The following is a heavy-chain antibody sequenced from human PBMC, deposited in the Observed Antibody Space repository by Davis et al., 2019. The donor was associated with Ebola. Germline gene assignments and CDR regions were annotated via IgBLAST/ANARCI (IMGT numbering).Heavy chain of an antibody. Sequence: AASVKVSCKASGYNFAIYGFSWVRQAPGQRLEWMGWLISKNDNTNYAQNFQGRISMTTDTFTNTAYMELRSLTSDDTAVYYYARAVLVPYCSSARCYTVDYWGQGTLLTVSS. V-gene: IGHV1-18*04. CDR2: LISKNDNT. CDR3: ARAVLVPYCSSARCYTVDY. D-gene: IGHD2-2*02. J-gene: IGHJ4*02. CDR1: GYNFAIYG.